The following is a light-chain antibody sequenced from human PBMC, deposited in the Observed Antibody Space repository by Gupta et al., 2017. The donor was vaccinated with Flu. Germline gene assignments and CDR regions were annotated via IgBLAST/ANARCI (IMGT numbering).Light chain of an antibody. CDR3: QQYYDIPHS. V-gene: IGKV4-1*01. CDR1: QSVLYKSNSRDY. Sequence: DIVMTQSPDSLAVSLGERATINCKSSQSVLYKSNSRDYLAWYQQKAGQPPKLLIFWASTRESGVPDRFSGSGSGTDFTLTISSLQAEDVAVYYCQQYYDIPHSFGQGTELEIK. CDR2: WAS. J-gene: IGKJ2*03.